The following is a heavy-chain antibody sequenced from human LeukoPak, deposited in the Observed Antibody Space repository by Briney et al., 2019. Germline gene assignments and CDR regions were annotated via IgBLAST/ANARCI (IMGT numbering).Heavy chain of an antibody. CDR2: SYSGGST. V-gene: IGHV3-53*01. CDR1: GFTVSNNY. CDR3: ARGHEALNY. Sequence: GGSLRLSCAASGFTVSNNYTTWVRQAPGKGLEWVSVSYSGGSTFYADSVKGRFTISGDNSKNTLYLQMNSLRDEDTAIYYCARGHEALNYWGQATLLTVSS. J-gene: IGHJ4*02.